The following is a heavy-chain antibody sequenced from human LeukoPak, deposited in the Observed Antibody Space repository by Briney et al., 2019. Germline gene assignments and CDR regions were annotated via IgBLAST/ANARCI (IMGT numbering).Heavy chain of an antibody. D-gene: IGHD3-9*01. CDR2: INHSGST. J-gene: IGHJ5*02. V-gene: IGHV4-39*01. Sequence: SETLSLTCTVSGGSIIISSYYWGWIRQPPGKGLEWIGEINHSGSTNYNPSLKSRVTISVDTSKNQFSLKLSSLTAADTAVYYCARHSRLRYFDWFSSARRLRRGWFDPWGQGTLVTVSS. CDR1: GGSIIISSYY. CDR3: ARHSRLRYFDWFSSARRLRRGWFDP.